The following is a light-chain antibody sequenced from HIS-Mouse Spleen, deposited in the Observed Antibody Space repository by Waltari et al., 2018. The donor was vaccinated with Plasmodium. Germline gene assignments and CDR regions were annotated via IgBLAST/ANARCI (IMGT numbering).Light chain of an antibody. Sequence: SYELTQPPSVSVSPGQTASITCSGDKLGYKYACWYQQKPGQSPVLVIYQDSKRPSGIPERFSGSNSGNTATLTISGTQAMEEADYYCQAWDSSTVVFGGGTKLTVL. CDR3: QAWDSSTVV. CDR1: KLGYKY. V-gene: IGLV3-1*01. J-gene: IGLJ2*01. CDR2: QDS.